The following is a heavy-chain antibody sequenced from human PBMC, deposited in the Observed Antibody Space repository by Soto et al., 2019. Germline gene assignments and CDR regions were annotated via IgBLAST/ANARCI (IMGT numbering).Heavy chain of an antibody. V-gene: IGHV1-8*02. D-gene: IGHD4-17*01. J-gene: IGHJ5*02. Sequence: ASVKVSCKASGYTFTGYYMHWVRQAPGQGLEWMGWMNPNSGNTGYAQKFQGRVTMTRNTSISTAYMELSSLRSEDTAVYYCARETYGDYVGYFDPWGQGTLVTVSS. CDR2: MNPNSGNT. CDR1: GYTFTGYY. CDR3: ARETYGDYVGYFDP.